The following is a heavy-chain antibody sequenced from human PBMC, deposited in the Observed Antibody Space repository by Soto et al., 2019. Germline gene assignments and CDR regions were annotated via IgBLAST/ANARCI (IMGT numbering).Heavy chain of an antibody. CDR3: ARHYYYGSGSYLYYFDY. V-gene: IGHV4-59*08. J-gene: IGHJ4*02. Sequence: SETLSLTCTVSGGSISSYYWSWIRQPPGKGLEWIGYIYYSGSTNYNPSLKSRVTISVDTSKNKFSLKLSSVTAADTAVYYCARHYYYGSGSYLYYFDYWGQGTLVTVSS. CDR2: IYYSGST. CDR1: GGSISSYY. D-gene: IGHD3-10*01.